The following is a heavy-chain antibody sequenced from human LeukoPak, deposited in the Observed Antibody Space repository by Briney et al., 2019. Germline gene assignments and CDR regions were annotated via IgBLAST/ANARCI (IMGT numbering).Heavy chain of an antibody. CDR1: GFTFSDYY. D-gene: IGHD6-13*01. CDR2: ISSSSSYT. V-gene: IGHV3-11*06. Sequence: PGGSLRLSCAASGFTFSDYYMSWIRQAPGKGLEWVSYISSSSSYTNYADSVKGRFTISRDNAKNSLYLQMNSPRAEDTAVYYCAREIWGGSSSWYIRNWFDPWGQGTLVTVSS. CDR3: AREIWGGSSSWYIRNWFDP. J-gene: IGHJ5*02.